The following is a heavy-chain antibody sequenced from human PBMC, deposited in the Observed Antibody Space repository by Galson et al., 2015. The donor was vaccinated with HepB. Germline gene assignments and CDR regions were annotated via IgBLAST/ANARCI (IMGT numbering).Heavy chain of an antibody. V-gene: IGHV4-61*02. CDR3: VAWGRYGMDV. CDR1: GGSISSGSYY. D-gene: IGHD3-16*01. J-gene: IGHJ6*02. Sequence: TLSLTCTVSGGSISSGSYYWSWIRQPAGKGLEWIGRIYTSGSTNYNPSLKSRVTISVDTSKNQFSLKLSSVTAADTAVYYCVAWGRYGMDVWGQGTTVTVSS. CDR2: IYTSGST.